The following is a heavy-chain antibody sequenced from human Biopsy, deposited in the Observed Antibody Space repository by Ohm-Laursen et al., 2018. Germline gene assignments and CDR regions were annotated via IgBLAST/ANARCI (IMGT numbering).Heavy chain of an antibody. CDR3: ARHPTHRIQQIDY. V-gene: IGHV4-59*08. J-gene: IGHJ4*02. Sequence: GTLSLTCTVSGSSISRYYWSWIRQPPGKGLEWIGYIYYSGSTNYNPSLKSRVTISVDTSKNQFSLRLSSVTAADTAVYYCARHPTHRIQQIDYWGQGTLVTVSS. D-gene: IGHD5-18*01. CDR1: GSSISRYY. CDR2: IYYSGST.